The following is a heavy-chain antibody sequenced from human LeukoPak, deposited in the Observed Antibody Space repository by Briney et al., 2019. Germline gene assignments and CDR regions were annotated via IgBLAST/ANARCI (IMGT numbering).Heavy chain of an antibody. V-gene: IGHV4-39*01. CDR2: IYYSGST. D-gene: IGHD2-15*01. CDR3: ARGHCSGGSCYPG. J-gene: IGHJ4*02. CDR1: GDSISSSNYY. Sequence: SKTLSLTCTVSGDSISSSNYYWGWIRQPPGKGLEWIASIYYSGSTYYNPSLKSRVTISVDMSKNQFSLRLSSVTAADTAVYHCARGHCSGGSCYPGWGQGTLVTVSS.